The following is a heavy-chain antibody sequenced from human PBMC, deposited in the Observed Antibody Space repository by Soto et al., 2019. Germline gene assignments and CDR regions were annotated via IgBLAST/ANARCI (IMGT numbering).Heavy chain of an antibody. D-gene: IGHD5-12*01. CDR2: INPSGGST. Sequence: ASVKVSCKASGYTFTSYYMHWVRQAPGQGLEWMGIINPSGGSTSYAQKFQGRVTMTRDTSTSTVYMELSSLRSEDTAVYYCARNAPAGRDGYNYVYFDYWGQGTLVTVSS. J-gene: IGHJ4*02. CDR3: ARNAPAGRDGYNYVYFDY. V-gene: IGHV1-46*01. CDR1: GYTFTSYY.